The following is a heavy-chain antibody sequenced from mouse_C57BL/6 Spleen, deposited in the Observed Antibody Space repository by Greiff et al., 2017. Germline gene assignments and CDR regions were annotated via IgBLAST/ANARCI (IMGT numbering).Heavy chain of an antibody. CDR1: GFTFSSSG. J-gene: IGHJ4*01. Sequence: EVQLVESGGDLVKPGGSLKLSCAASGFTFSSSGMSWVRQTPDKRLEWVATISSGGSYTYYPDSVKGRFTISRDNAKNTLYLQMSSLKSEDTAMYYCARHPSMDYWGQGTSVTVSS. CDR3: ARHPSMDY. V-gene: IGHV5-6*01. CDR2: ISSGGSYT.